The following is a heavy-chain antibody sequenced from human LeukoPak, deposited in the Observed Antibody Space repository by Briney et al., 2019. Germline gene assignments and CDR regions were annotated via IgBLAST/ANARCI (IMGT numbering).Heavy chain of an antibody. CDR3: SRAIRGGVYSDY. CDR1: GFTFSSYG. J-gene: IGHJ4*02. Sequence: GGSLRLSCAASGFTFSSYGMHWVRQAPGKGLEWVAFIRYDGSNKYYADSVKGRFTISRDNSKNTLYLQMNSLRAEDTAVYYCSRAIRGGVYSDYWGQGTLVTVSS. CDR2: IRYDGSNK. D-gene: IGHD2-21*01. V-gene: IGHV3-30*02.